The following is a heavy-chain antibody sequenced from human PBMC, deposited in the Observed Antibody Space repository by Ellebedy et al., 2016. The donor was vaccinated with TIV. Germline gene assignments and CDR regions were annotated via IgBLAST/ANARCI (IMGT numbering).Heavy chain of an antibody. V-gene: IGHV3-33*01. D-gene: IGHD3-16*02. CDR2: NWFDETKK. CDR3: VREKWDYDYVWGSDRPPSHAFDM. Sequence: PGGSLRLSCDASGFTFSSYGMHWVRQARGKGLEWVAVNWFDETKKFYADSVKGRFTISRDNSKKTLFLQMNSLRDEDTAMYYCVREKWDYDYVWGSDRPPSHAFDMWGPGTLVTVSS. CDR1: GFTFSSYG. J-gene: IGHJ3*02.